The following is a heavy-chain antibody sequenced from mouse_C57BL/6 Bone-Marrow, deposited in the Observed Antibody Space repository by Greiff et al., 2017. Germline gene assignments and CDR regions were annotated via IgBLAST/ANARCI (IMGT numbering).Heavy chain of an antibody. J-gene: IGHJ3*01. CDR3: ARRAPIYYGNYGFAY. CDR2: IYPRSGNT. CDR1: GYTFTSYG. D-gene: IGHD2-1*01. V-gene: IGHV1-81*01. Sequence: QVQLKESGAELARPGASVKLSCKASGYTFTSYGISWVKQRTGQGLEWIGEIYPRSGNTYYNEKFKGKATLTADKSSSTAYMELRSLTSEDSAVYFCARRAPIYYGNYGFAYWGQGTLVTVSA.